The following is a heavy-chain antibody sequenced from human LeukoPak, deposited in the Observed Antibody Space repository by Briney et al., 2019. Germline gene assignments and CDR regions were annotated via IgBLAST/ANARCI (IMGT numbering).Heavy chain of an antibody. CDR3: ARDRGITMIVVADFDY. CDR1: GYTFTSYG. J-gene: IGHJ4*02. CDR2: ISAYNGNT. D-gene: IGHD3-22*01. V-gene: IGHV1-18*01. Sequence: ASVKVSCKASGYTFTSYGISWVRQAPGQGLEWMGWISAYNGNTNYAQKLHGGVTMTTDTSTSTAYMELRSLRSDDTAVYYCARDRGITMIVVADFDYWGQGTLVTVSS.